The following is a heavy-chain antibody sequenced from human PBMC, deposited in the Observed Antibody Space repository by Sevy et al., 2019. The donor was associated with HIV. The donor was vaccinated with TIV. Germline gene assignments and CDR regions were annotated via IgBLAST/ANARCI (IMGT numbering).Heavy chain of an antibody. J-gene: IGHJ4*02. CDR3: ARALSSWFGTVHY. V-gene: IGHV3-30-3*01. CDR1: GFIFSTYS. CDR2: ISYDGNNK. Sequence: GGSLRLSCAASGFIFSTYSMHWVRQAPGKGLEWVAAISYDGNNKYYADSVKGRFTISRDNPKNTLFLQVNSLRPEDTAVYYCARALSSWFGTVHYWGQGTLVTISS. D-gene: IGHD6-13*01.